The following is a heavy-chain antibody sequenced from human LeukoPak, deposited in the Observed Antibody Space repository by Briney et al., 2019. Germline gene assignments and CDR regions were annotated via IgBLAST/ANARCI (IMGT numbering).Heavy chain of an antibody. J-gene: IGHJ1*01. V-gene: IGHV3-23*01. D-gene: IGHD3-22*01. Sequence: GRSLRLSCAASGFTFSSYAMSWVRQAPGKGLEWVSTISGSGDSTYSADSVKGRFTVSRDNSKNTLYLQMNSLRAEDTAVYYCAKAYYSSGSYYAEYFQHWGQGTLVTVSS. CDR1: GFTFSSYA. CDR3: AKAYYSSGSYYAEYFQH. CDR2: ISGSGDST.